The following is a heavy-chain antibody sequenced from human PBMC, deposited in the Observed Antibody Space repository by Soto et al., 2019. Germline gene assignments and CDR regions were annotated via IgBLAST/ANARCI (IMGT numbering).Heavy chain of an antibody. CDR3: TRGLPSHFGYDS. CDR1: GGSMSSYY. CDR2: VFYSGAT. Sequence: PSETLSLTCTASGGSMSSYYWTWIRQSPGKGLEWVGYVFYSGATNYNPSPKSRVTISLDASKKQASLRLTSATAADTAVYYCTRGLPSHFGYDSWGQGTLVTVSS. D-gene: IGHD3-10*01. V-gene: IGHV4-59*01. J-gene: IGHJ4*02.